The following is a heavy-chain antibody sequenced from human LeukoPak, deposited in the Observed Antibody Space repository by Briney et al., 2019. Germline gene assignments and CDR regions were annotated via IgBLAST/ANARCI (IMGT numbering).Heavy chain of an antibody. CDR3: ARGRVAGTGWFDP. V-gene: IGHV1-8*01. D-gene: IGHD6-19*01. CDR1: GYTFTSYD. CDR2: MNPNSGNT. Sequence: GASVKVSCKASGYTFTSYDIDWVRQATGQGLEWMGWMNPNSGNTGYAQKFQGRVTMTRNTSIGTAYMELSSLRSEDTAVYYCARGRVAGTGWFDPWGQGTLVTVSS. J-gene: IGHJ5*02.